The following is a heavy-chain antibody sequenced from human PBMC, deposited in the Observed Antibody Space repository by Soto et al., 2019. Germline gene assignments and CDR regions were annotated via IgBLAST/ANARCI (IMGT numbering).Heavy chain of an antibody. V-gene: IGHV4-31*03. CDR2: IYYSGST. CDR1: GGSMSSGGYY. D-gene: IGHD3-10*01. Sequence: QVQLQESGPGLVKPSQTLSLTCTVSGGSMSSGGYYWSWIRQHPGKGLERIGYIYYSGSTYYNSSLQSRVTISVDTSKNQFSLKLSSVTAADTAVYYCARVAMVRGVIPLFDHWGQGTLVTVSS. CDR3: ARVAMVRGVIPLFDH. J-gene: IGHJ4*02.